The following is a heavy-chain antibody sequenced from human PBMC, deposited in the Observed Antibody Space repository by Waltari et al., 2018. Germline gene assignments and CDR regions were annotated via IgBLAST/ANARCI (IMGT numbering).Heavy chain of an antibody. CDR1: GYTFTDYY. CDR3: ARANLFRSRGLTFDI. CDR2: INPNSGGT. J-gene: IGHJ3*02. D-gene: IGHD3-3*01. V-gene: IGHV1-2*06. Sequence: QVQLVQSGAEVKKPGASVKVSCKASGYTFTDYYMHWVRQAPGQGLEWMGRINPNSGGTNYTQKFQGRVTISRDTSASTVYMELSSLRSEDMAVYYCARANLFRSRGLTFDIWGQGTMVTVSS.